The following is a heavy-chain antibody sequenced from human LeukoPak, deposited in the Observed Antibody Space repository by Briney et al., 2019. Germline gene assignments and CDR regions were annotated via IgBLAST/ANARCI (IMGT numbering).Heavy chain of an antibody. J-gene: IGHJ3*02. D-gene: IGHD3-22*01. CDR2: INPNSGGT. Sequence: ASVKVSCKASGYTFTGYYMHWVRQAPGQGLEWMGLINPNSGGTNYAQKFQGRGTMTRDTSISTAHMELSRLRSDDTAVYYCARDPVYYDSSGYNDAFDIWGQGTMVTVSS. CDR1: GYTFTGYY. CDR3: ARDPVYYDSSGYNDAFDI. V-gene: IGHV1-2*06.